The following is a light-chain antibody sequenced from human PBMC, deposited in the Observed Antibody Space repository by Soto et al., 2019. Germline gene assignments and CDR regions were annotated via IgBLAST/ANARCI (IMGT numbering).Light chain of an antibody. CDR2: GAS. V-gene: IGKV3-20*01. CDR1: QSVSSSY. Sequence: EIGLTQSPGTLSLSTGERATLSCRASQSVSSSYLAWYQQKPGQAPRLLMYGASSRATGIPDRFSGSGSGTDFTLTISRLEPEDFAVYYCQQYRTFGQGTKVDIK. CDR3: QQYRT. J-gene: IGKJ1*01.